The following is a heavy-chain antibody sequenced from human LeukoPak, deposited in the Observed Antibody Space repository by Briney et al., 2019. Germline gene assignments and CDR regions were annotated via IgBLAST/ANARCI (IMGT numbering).Heavy chain of an antibody. CDR2: IRYDGSNK. CDR3: ATDDYGDYGLDY. D-gene: IGHD4-17*01. J-gene: IGHJ4*02. Sequence: GGSLRLSCAASGFTFSSYGMHWVRQAPGKGLEWVAFIRYDGSNKYYADSVKGRFTISRDNSKNTLYLQMNSLRAEDTAVYYCATDDYGDYGLDYWGQGTLVTASS. CDR1: GFTFSSYG. V-gene: IGHV3-30*02.